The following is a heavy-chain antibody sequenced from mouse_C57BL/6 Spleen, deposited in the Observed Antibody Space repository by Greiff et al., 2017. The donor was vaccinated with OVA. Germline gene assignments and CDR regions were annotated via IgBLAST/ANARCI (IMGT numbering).Heavy chain of an antibody. CDR2: INYDGSST. J-gene: IGHJ4*01. V-gene: IGHV5-16*01. D-gene: IGHD1-1*01. Sequence: EVKLMESEGGLVQPGSSMTLSCTASGFTFSDYYMAWVRQVPEKGLEWVANINYDGSSTYYLDSLKSRFIISRDNAKNILYLQMSSLKSEDTATYYGARDRYYGSSGCYAMDYWGQGTSVTVSS. CDR3: ARDRYYGSSGCYAMDY. CDR1: GFTFSDYY.